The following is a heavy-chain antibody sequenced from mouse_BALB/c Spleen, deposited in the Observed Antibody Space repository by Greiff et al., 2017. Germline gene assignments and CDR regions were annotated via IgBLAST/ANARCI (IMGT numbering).Heavy chain of an antibody. D-gene: IGHD4-1*01. V-gene: IGHV2-2*02. CDR1: GFSLTSYG. J-gene: IGHJ3*01. CDR3: ARNAATGTEGKAWFAY. Sequence: VKLQESGPGLVQPSQRLSITCTVSGFSLTSYGVHWVRQSPGQGLEWLGVIWSGGSTDYTAAFLYRLSISKDNSNSQVSFKKNSLQANDTSIDYGARNAATGTEGKAWFAYWGQGTLVTVSA. CDR2: IWSGGST.